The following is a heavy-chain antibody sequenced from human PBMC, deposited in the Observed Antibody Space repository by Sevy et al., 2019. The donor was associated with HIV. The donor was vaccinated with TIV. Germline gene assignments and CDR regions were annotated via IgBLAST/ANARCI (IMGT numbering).Heavy chain of an antibody. V-gene: IGHV6-1*01. Sequence: SQTLSLTCAISGDSVSSNSAAWNWIRQSPSRGLEWLGRTYYRSKWYNDYAVSVKSRITINPDTSKNQFSLQLNSVTPEDTAVYYCARVGCSISSCPKGDAFDIWGQGTMVTVSS. CDR3: ARVGCSISSCPKGDAFDI. D-gene: IGHD2-2*01. CDR1: GDSVSSNSAA. CDR2: TYYRSKWYN. J-gene: IGHJ3*02.